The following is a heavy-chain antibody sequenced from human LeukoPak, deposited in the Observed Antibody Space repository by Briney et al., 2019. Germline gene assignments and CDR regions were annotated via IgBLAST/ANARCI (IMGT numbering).Heavy chain of an antibody. CDR2: FDPEDGET. D-gene: IGHD3-22*01. J-gene: IGHJ4*02. CDR3: ATSFTRGTYYYDSSGYYLVY. CDR1: GYTRTELS. V-gene: IGHV1-24*01. Sequence: ASVKVSCKVSGYTRTELSMHWVRQAPGKGLEWMGGFDPEDGETIYAQKFQGRVTMTEDTSTDTAYMELSSLRSEDTAVYYCATSFTRGTYYYDSSGYYLVYWGQGTLVTVSS.